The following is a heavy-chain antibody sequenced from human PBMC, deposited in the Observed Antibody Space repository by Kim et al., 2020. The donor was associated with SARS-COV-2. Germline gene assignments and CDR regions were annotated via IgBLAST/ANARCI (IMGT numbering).Heavy chain of an antibody. J-gene: IGHJ5*01. V-gene: IGHV3-66*02. CDR2: ISSDGSTK. CDR1: GFTFSNYS. CDR3: ARGSTCDHWSVVNVS. D-gene: IGHD3-3*01. Sequence: GGSLRLSCAASGFTFSNYSMNWVRQAPGKGLEWVSIISSDGSTKYSADSVKGRFTISSDNSNTPLYLQMNSLRADNTAVYFCARGSTCDHWSVVNVSWG.